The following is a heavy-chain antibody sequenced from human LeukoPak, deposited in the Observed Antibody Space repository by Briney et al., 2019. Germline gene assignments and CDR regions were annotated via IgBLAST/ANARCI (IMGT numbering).Heavy chain of an antibody. D-gene: IGHD3-10*01. V-gene: IGHV4-61*09. CDR1: GGSISSDSYY. CDR2: IYTGGST. Sequence: SETLSLTCTVSGGSISSDSYYWSWIRQPAGKGLEWIGHIYTGGSTNYNPSLKSRVTISVDTSKNQFSLRLSSVTAADTAVYYCASSITKHYYMDVWGKGTTVTVSS. CDR3: ASSITKHYYMDV. J-gene: IGHJ6*03.